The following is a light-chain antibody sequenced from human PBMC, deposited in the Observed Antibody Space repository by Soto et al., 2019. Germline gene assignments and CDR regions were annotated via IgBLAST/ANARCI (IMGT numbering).Light chain of an antibody. CDR3: QVWDSSSDHWV. J-gene: IGLJ3*02. V-gene: IGLV3-21*04. CDR2: CDS. Sequence: SYELTQPPSVSVAPGKTARITCGGNNIGSKSVHWDQQKPGQAPVLVIYCDSDRPSGIPERFSGSNSGNTATLTISRVEAGDEADYYCQVWDSSSDHWVFGGGTQLTVL. CDR1: NIGSKS.